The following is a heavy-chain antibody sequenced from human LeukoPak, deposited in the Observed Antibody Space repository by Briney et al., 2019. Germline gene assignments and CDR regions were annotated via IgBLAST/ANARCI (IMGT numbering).Heavy chain of an antibody. CDR2: MSGSGGST. V-gene: IGHV3-23*01. CDR3: AKSTTSGDYVWGSYRSLDH. CDR1: GFTFSSYV. J-gene: IGHJ5*02. Sequence: GGSLRLSCAASGFTFSSYVMSWVRQAPGKGLEWVSAMSGSGGSTYYADSVKGRFTISRDNSKNTLYLQMNSLRAEDTAVYYCAKSTTSGDYVWGSYRSLDHWGQGTLVTVSS. D-gene: IGHD3-16*02.